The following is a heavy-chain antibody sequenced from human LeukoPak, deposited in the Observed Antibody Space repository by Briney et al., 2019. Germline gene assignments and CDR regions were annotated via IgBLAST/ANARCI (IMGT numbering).Heavy chain of an antibody. CDR3: ARGFLTMQGDGPTFDH. J-gene: IGHJ4*02. V-gene: IGHV3-13*01. CDR2: IGTGGDT. CDR1: GFTFSNYD. D-gene: IGHD1-26*01. Sequence: TGGSLRLSCAASGFTFSNYDMEWVRQPPGKPLEWVSHIGTGGDTYYPTPVKGRFTVSRENAKNSLYLQMSSLRVEDTAVYYCARGFLTMQGDGPTFDHWGQGILVTVSS.